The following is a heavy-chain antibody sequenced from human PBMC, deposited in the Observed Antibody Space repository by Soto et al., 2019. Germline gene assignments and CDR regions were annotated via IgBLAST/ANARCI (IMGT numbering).Heavy chain of an antibody. J-gene: IGHJ4*02. CDR2: IYYSGST. CDR1: GGSISSYY. V-gene: IGHV4-59*01. D-gene: IGHD3-9*01. Sequence: QVQLQESGPGLVKPSETLSLTCTVSGGSISSYYWSWIRQPPGKGLEWIGYIYYSGSTNYNPSLKSRVTISVDTSKNQFSLKLSSVTAADTAVYYCARLPTNFDSQFDYWGQGTLVTVSS. CDR3: ARLPTNFDSQFDY.